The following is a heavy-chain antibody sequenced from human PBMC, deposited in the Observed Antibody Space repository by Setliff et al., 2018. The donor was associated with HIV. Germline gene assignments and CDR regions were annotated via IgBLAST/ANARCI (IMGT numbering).Heavy chain of an antibody. CDR3: AREALRPHNWFDP. J-gene: IGHJ5*02. D-gene: IGHD4-17*01. V-gene: IGHV3-30*04. CDR2: ISYDGSNK. Sequence: PGGSLRLSCAASGFTFSSYAMHWVRQAPGKGLEWVAVISYDGSNKYYADSVKGRFTISRDNSKNTLYLQMNSLRAEDTAVYYCAREALRPHNWFDPWGQGTLVTVSS. CDR1: GFTFSSYA.